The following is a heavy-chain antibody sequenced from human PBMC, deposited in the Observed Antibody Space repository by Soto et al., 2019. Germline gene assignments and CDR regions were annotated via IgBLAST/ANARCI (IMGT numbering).Heavy chain of an antibody. J-gene: IGHJ4*02. CDR3: ATTKGYIDPFDL. CDR2: ISGSGDRT. CDR1: GFIFSNYG. D-gene: IGHD5-12*01. V-gene: IGHV3-23*01. Sequence: VGSLRLSCAATGFIFSNYGMSWVRQAPGKGLEWVSSISGSGDRTHNVDSVRGRFTISRDDSRNTLNLQMNSLRAEDTAIYFCATTKGYIDPFDLWGQGTLVTFSS.